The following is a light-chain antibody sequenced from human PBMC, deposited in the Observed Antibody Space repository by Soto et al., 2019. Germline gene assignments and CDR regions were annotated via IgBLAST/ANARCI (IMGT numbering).Light chain of an antibody. V-gene: IGLV1-40*01. CDR3: QSYDSSLSGYV. CDR1: SSNIGAGYD. Sequence: QLVLTQPPSVSGAPGQRVTISCTGSSSNIGAGYDVYWYQQLPGTAPKLLIYANINRPSGVPDRFSGSKSGTSASLAITGLQAEDEADYYCQSYDSSLSGYVFGTGTKLTVL. CDR2: ANI. J-gene: IGLJ1*01.